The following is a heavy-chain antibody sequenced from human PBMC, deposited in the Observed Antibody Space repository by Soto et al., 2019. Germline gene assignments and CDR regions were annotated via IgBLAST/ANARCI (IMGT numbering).Heavy chain of an antibody. D-gene: IGHD2-2*01. CDR3: ARDRILFQDIVVAPRTFDI. J-gene: IGHJ3*02. CDR1: GYTFTSYG. Sequence: EASVKVSCKASGYTFTSYGISWVRQAPGQGXEWMGWISAYNGNTNYAQKLQGRVTMTTDTSTSTAYMELRSLRSDDTAVYYCARDRILFQDIVVAPRTFDIWGQGTMVTVSS. V-gene: IGHV1-18*04. CDR2: ISAYNGNT.